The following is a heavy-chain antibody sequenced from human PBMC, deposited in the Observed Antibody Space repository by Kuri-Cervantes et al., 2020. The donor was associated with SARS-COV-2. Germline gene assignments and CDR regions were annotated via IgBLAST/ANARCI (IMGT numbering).Heavy chain of an antibody. CDR1: GFTFSSSW. V-gene: IGHV3-30*02. CDR2: IRYDGSNK. D-gene: IGHD2-8*01. J-gene: IGHJ6*03. CDR3: AKDLMVTTSHYYYYYMDV. Sequence: GESLKISCAASGFTFSSSWMHWVRQAPGKGLEWVAFIRYDGSNKYYADSVKGRFTISRDNSKNTLYLQMNSLRAEDTAVYYCAKDLMVTTSHYYYYYMDVWGKGTTVTVSS.